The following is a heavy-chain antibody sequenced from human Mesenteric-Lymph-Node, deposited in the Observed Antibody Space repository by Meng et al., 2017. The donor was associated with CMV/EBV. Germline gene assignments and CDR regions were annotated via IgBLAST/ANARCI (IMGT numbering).Heavy chain of an antibody. V-gene: IGHV3-69-1*01. D-gene: IGHD3-16*01. CDR1: GFTFSDYY. J-gene: IGHJ6*02. CDR3: TRIMITSYYGMDV. CDR2: ISSSSTI. Sequence: GESLKISCAASGFTFSDYYMNWVRQAPGKGLEWVSSISSSSTIYYADSVKGRFIISRDDSKNSLHLQMSSLKIEDTAVYYCTRIMITSYYGMDVWGQGTTVTVSS.